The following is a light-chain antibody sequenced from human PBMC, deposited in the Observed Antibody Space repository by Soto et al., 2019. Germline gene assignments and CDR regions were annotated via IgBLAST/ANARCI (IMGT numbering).Light chain of an antibody. V-gene: IGKV1-39*01. CDR3: QHTDSPPFT. Sequence: DIQLTQSPSSLSASVGDRVTITCRASRNINNYVNWYQHKPGKAPNLLIYGASSVQGGVPSRFSASGSGIHFTLTISSLQPEDFATYYCQHTDSPPFTFGQGTKVDIK. J-gene: IGKJ2*01. CDR2: GAS. CDR1: RNINNY.